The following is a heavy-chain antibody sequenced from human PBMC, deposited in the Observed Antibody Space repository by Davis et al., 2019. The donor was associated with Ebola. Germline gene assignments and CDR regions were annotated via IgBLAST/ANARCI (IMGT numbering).Heavy chain of an antibody. CDR3: ARDRDSSGYYYLFDY. V-gene: IGHV3-48*02. D-gene: IGHD3-22*01. J-gene: IGHJ4*02. CDR1: GFAFGIYA. Sequence: PGGSLRLSCAASGFAFGIYAMNWVRQAPGKGLEWVSYISRGTSAIYYADSVKGRFTISRDNAKNSLYLQMNSLRDEDTAVYYCARDRDSSGYYYLFDYWGQGTLVTVSS. CDR2: ISRGTSAI.